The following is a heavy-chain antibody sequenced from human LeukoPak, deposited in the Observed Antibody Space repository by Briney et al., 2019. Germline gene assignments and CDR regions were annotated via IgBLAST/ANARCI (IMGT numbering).Heavy chain of an antibody. CDR1: GFTFSSYE. D-gene: IGHD3-10*02. J-gene: IGHJ6*04. CDR2: ISSSGSTI. Sequence: GGSLRLSCAASGFTFSSYEMNWVRQAPGKGLEWVAYISSSGSTIYYADSVKGRFTISRDNAKNSLYLQMNSLRAEDTAVYYWAELGITMIGGVWGKGTTVTISS. CDR3: AELGITMIGGV. V-gene: IGHV3-48*03.